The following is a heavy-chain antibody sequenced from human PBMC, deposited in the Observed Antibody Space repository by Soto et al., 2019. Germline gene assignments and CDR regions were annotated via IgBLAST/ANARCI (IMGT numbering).Heavy chain of an antibody. D-gene: IGHD2-15*01. V-gene: IGHV1-8*01. Sequence: QVQLVQSGAEVKKPGASVRVSCKASGYTFTSSDVYWVRQATGQGLELMGWMNPNTGNTGYAQKFQGRVTMTTNTSISTAYMELSSLRSEDTAVYYCARGSNHCSGGSCYSDSFDPWGQGTPVTVSS. CDR2: MNPNTGNT. CDR3: ARGSNHCSGGSCYSDSFDP. J-gene: IGHJ5*02. CDR1: GYTFTSSD.